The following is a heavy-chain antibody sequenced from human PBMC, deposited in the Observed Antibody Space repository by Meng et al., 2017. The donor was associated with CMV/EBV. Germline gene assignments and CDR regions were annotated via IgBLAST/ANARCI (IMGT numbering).Heavy chain of an antibody. CDR1: GYTFTGYY. D-gene: IGHD6-19*01. J-gene: IGHJ4*02. CDR3: ARWGGTYRLALGYFDY. CDR2: INPNSGGT. V-gene: IGHV1-2*02. Sequence: ASVKVSCKASGYTFTGYYMHWVRQAPGQGLEWMGWINPNSGGTNYAQKFQGRVTMTRDTSISTAYTELSRLRSDDTAVYYCARWGGTYRLALGYFDYWGQGTMVTVSS.